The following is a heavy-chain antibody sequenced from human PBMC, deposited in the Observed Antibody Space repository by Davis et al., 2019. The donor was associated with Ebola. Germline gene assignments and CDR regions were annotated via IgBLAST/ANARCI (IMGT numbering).Heavy chain of an antibody. CDR1: GFTFSSYA. J-gene: IGHJ6*02. V-gene: IGHV3-30-3*01. Sequence: LSLTCAASGFTFSSYAMHWVRQAPGKGLEWVAVISYDGSNKYYADSVKGRFTISRDNAKNSLYLQMNSLRDEDTAVYYCARVFGVVISGGMDVWGQGTTVTVSS. D-gene: IGHD3-3*01. CDR3: ARVFGVVISGGMDV. CDR2: ISYDGSNK.